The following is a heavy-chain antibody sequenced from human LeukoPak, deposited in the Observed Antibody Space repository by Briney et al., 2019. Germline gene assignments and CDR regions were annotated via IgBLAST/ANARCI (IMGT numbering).Heavy chain of an antibody. CDR1: GGSISSSSYY. J-gene: IGHJ6*02. CDR2: IFYSGST. V-gene: IGHV4-39*07. Sequence: PSETLSLTCTVSGGSISSSSYYWGWIRQPPGKGLELIGSIFYSGSTYYNPSLKSRVTISVDTSKNQFSLKLSSVTAADTAVYYCARQGGGNRNGMDVWGQGTTVTVSS. CDR3: ARQGGGNRNGMDV. D-gene: IGHD4-23*01.